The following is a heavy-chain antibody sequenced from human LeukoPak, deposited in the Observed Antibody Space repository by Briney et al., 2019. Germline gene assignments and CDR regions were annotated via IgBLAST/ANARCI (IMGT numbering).Heavy chain of an antibody. J-gene: IGHJ4*02. CDR2: ISYDGSNK. D-gene: IGHD5-18*01. CDR3: ARQGIHLWFDF. CDR1: GFTFSHYA. V-gene: IGHV3-30-3*01. Sequence: GGSLRLSCAASGFTFSHYAMHWVRQAPGKGLEWVAVISYDGSNKYYADSVKGRFTISRDNSKNTLYLQMNSLRAEDTAVYYCARQGIHLWFDFWGQGTLVTVSS.